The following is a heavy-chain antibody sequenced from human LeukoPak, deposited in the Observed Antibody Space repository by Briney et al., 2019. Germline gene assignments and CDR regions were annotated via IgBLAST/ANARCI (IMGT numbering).Heavy chain of an antibody. D-gene: IGHD5-12*01. Sequence: ASVKVSCKASGGTFSSYAISWVRQAPGQGLEWMGGIIPIFGTANYAQKFQGRVTITADESTSTAYMELSSLRSEDTAVYYCARDRGYGYGGTHYYYGMDVWGQGTTVTVSS. CDR1: GGTFSSYA. CDR3: ARDRGYGYGGTHYYYGMDV. J-gene: IGHJ6*02. CDR2: IIPIFGTA. V-gene: IGHV1-69*13.